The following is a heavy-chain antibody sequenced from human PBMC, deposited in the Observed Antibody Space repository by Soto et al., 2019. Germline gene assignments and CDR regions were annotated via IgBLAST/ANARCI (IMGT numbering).Heavy chain of an antibody. J-gene: IGHJ4*02. Sequence: SLRLSCAASGFTFSSYAMSWVRQAPGKGLEWVSVISGSGGTTYYADSVKGRFTISRDNSKNTLYLQMISLRAEDTAVYYCAKPNLYCSSTSCYDYWGQGTLVTLSS. CDR1: GFTFSSYA. V-gene: IGHV3-23*01. D-gene: IGHD2-2*01. CDR2: ISGSGGTT. CDR3: AKPNLYCSSTSCYDY.